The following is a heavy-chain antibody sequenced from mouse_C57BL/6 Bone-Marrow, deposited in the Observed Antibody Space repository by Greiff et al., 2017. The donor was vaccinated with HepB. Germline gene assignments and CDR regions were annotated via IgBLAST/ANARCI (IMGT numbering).Heavy chain of an antibody. V-gene: IGHV3-6*01. D-gene: IGHD1-1*01. CDR1: GYSITSGYY. Sequence: ESGPGLVKPSQSLSLTCSVTGYSITSGYYWNWIRQFPGNNLEWLGYISYDGSNNYNPSHKNRLSITRDPSKNQFFLTLNSVTTEDTATYYCAIAPAYYYGSSYDWYFDVWGTGTTVTVSS. CDR3: AIAPAYYYGSSYDWYFDV. CDR2: ISYDGSN. J-gene: IGHJ1*03.